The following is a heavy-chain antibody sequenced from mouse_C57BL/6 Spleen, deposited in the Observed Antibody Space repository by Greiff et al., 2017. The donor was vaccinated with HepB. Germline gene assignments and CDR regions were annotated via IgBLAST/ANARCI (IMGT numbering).Heavy chain of an antibody. Sequence: VQLQQSGAELVKPGASVKLSCKASGYTFTSYWMHWVKQRPGRGLEWIGRIDPNSGGTMYNEKFKRKATLTVDKPSSTAYMQLSSLTSKGSAVYYCARANCGVVGFAYWGQGTLVTVSA. CDR1: GYTFTSYW. J-gene: IGHJ3*01. CDR3: ARANCGVVGFAY. CDR2: IDPNSGGT. V-gene: IGHV1-72*01. D-gene: IGHD4-1*01.